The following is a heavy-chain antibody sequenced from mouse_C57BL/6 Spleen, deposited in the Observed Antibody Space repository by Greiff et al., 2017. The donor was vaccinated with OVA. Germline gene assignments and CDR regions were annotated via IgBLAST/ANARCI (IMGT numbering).Heavy chain of an antibody. CDR3: ARAGYSNYYAMDY. CDR2: ISDGGSYT. J-gene: IGHJ4*01. V-gene: IGHV5-4*03. Sequence: EVKLMESGGGLVKPGGSLKPSCAASGFTFSSYAMSWVRQTPEKRLEWVATISDGGSYTYYPDNVKGRFTISRDNAKNNLYLQMSHLKSEDTAMYYCARAGYSNYYAMDYWGQGTSVTVSS. CDR1: GFTFSSYA. D-gene: IGHD2-5*01.